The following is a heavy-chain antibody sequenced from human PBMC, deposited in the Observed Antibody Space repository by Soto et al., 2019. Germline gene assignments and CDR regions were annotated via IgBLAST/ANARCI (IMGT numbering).Heavy chain of an antibody. J-gene: IGHJ4*02. D-gene: IGHD3-9*01. Sequence: QVHLQESGPKLVKPSETLSLTCTVSGGSIDAFYWNWIRQAPDKGLEWIGYISWSGSTKYSTSLRSRVTMSVDTSTNQFSLRLKSVTAADTAVYYCVRGWDDLLTGVWLSFDYWGRGTPVTVSS. CDR2: ISWSGST. CDR1: GGSIDAFY. V-gene: IGHV4-59*13. CDR3: VRGWDDLLTGVWLSFDY.